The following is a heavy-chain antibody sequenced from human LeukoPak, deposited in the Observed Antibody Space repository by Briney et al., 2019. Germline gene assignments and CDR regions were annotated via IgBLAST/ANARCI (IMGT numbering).Heavy chain of an antibody. CDR2: ISGSGGST. CDR3: AKDSSRGYDLYYYYMDV. CDR1: GFTFSSYA. V-gene: IGHV3-23*01. D-gene: IGHD5-12*01. J-gene: IGHJ6*03. Sequence: GSLRLSCAASGFTFSSYAMSWVRQVPGKGLEWVSAISGSGGSTYYADSVKGRFTISRDNSKNTLYLQMNSLRAEDTAVYYCAKDSSRGYDLYYYYMDVWGKGTTVTVSS.